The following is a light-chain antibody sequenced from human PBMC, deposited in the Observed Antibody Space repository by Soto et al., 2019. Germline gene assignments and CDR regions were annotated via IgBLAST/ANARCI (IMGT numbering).Light chain of an antibody. CDR2: DVS. CDR3: SSYTSDNRDYV. V-gene: IGLV2-11*01. J-gene: IGLJ1*01. Sequence: QSVLTQPRSVSGSPGQSVTISCTGFSSDVGGYNYVSWYQQHPGKAPKLILYDVSKRPPGVPDRFSGSKSGNTASLTISGLQPDDEAHYYCSSYTSDNRDYVFGTGTKVTVL. CDR1: SSDVGGYNY.